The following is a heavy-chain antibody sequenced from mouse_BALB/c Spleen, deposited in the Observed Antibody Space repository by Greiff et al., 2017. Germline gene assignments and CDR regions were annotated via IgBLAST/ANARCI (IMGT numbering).Heavy chain of an antibody. J-gene: IGHJ4*01. CDR1: GYSFTGYN. V-gene: IGHV1-39*01. CDR3: ARLASVYGNPLFYAMDY. D-gene: IGHD2-1*01. CDR2: IDPYYGGT. Sequence: EVQLQQSGPELEKPGASVKISCKASGYSFTGYNMNWVKQSNGKSLEWIGNIDPYYGGTSYNQKFKGKATLTVDKSSSTAYMQLKSLTSEDSAVYYCARLASVYGNPLFYAMDYWGQGTSVTVSS.